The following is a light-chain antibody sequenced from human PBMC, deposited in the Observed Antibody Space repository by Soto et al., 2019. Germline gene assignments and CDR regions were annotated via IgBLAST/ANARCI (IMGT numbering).Light chain of an antibody. J-gene: IGLJ1*01. CDR1: SSDVGSYNL. Sequence: QPVLTQPASVSGSPGQSITISCTGTSSDVGSYNLVSWYQQHPGKAPKLMIYEVTQRPSGVANRFSGSKSGNTASLTISGLQAEDEADYYCCSYAPSSTYVFGPGTKLTVL. CDR3: CSYAPSSTYV. CDR2: EVT. V-gene: IGLV2-23*02.